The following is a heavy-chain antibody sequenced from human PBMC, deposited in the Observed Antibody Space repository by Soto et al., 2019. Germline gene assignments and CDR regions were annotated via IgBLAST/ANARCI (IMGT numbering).Heavy chain of an antibody. V-gene: IGHV3-21*06. CDR2: ISSSSSYI. CDR1: GFTFRIYS. J-gene: IGHJ3*02. D-gene: IGHD5-18*01. CDR3: ARGGRDTTMVPHDI. Sequence: EVQLVESGGGLVKPGGSLRLSCAASGFTFRIYSMNWVRQAPGKGLEWVSSISSSSSYIYYADSVKGRFTISRDNAKNSLYLQMNSLRADDTAVYYCARGGRDTTMVPHDIWGQGTMVTVSS.